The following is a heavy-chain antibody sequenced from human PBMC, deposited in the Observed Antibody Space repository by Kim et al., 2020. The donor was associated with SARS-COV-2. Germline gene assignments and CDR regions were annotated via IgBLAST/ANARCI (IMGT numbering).Heavy chain of an antibody. J-gene: IGHJ4*02. CDR3: ARAYCSSTSCYLFDY. Sequence: PALKSRVAISVDTSKNHFFLELSSVTAADTAVYYCARAYCSSTSCYLFDYWGQGTLVTVSS. V-gene: IGHV4-39*01. D-gene: IGHD2-2*01.